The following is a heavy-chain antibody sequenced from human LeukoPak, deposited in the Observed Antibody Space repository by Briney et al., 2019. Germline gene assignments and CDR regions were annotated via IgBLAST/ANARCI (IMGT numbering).Heavy chain of an antibody. Sequence: SETLSLTCTVSGGSISSYYWSWIRQPAGKGLEWIGRIYSSGNTNYNPSLKSRVTMSVDTSKNQFSLKLSSVTAADTAVYYCASQRVWVSGWQIDSWGQGTLVTVSS. V-gene: IGHV4-4*07. J-gene: IGHJ4*02. D-gene: IGHD6-19*01. CDR1: GGSISSYY. CDR3: ASQRVWVSGWQIDS. CDR2: IYSSGNT.